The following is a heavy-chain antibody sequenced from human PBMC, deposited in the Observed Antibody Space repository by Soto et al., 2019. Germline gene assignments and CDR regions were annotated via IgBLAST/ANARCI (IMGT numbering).Heavy chain of an antibody. J-gene: IGHJ6*02. CDR3: ARGQLVNPGYYYGMDI. CDR2: LSYDGSEK. Sequence: SLELSRASSGIPLRDDALQWLRKHPGKGLEWVAVLSYDGSEKYYGDSVKGRFTISRDNAKNMLYLQLSSLRAEDTAVYYCARGQLVNPGYYYGMDIWGQGTTVTVSS. V-gene: IGHV3-33*01. D-gene: IGHD3-22*01. CDR1: GIPLRDDA.